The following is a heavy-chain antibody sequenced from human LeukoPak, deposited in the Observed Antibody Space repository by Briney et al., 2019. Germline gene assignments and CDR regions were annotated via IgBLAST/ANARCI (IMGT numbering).Heavy chain of an antibody. CDR2: ISVSGGST. CDR3: AKDHDIVVVPAAMVY. Sequence: GGSLTLSCAASGFTISSYAMSWVPQAPGMGREWVSAISVSGGSTYYADSVKGRFTISRDNSKNTLYLQMNSLRAEDTAVYYCAKDHDIVVVPAAMVYWGQGTLVTVSS. V-gene: IGHV3-23*01. CDR1: GFTISSYA. J-gene: IGHJ4*02. D-gene: IGHD2-2*01.